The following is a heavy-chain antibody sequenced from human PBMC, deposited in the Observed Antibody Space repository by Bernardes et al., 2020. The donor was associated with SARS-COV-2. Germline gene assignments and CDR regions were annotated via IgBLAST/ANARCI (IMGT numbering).Heavy chain of an antibody. D-gene: IGHD3-10*01. CDR3: ARHEDVLLWFGDGMDV. Sequence: GGSLRLSCAASGFTFSSYSMNWVRKAPGKGLEWVSCISSSSSYIYNADPVKGRFTISRDNAKNSLYLQRNSLRAEDTAVYYCARHEDVLLWFGDGMDVWGQGTTVTVSS. CDR2: ISSSSSYI. V-gene: IGHV3-21*01. CDR1: GFTFSSYS. J-gene: IGHJ6*02.